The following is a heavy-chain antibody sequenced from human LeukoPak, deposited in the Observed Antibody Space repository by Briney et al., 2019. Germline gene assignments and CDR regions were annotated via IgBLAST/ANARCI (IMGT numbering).Heavy chain of an antibody. CDR3: ARLGGGDDYVWGSHYYYYGMDV. J-gene: IGHJ6*02. V-gene: IGHV4-61*05. CDR1: GGSISSSSYY. Sequence: SETLSLTCTVFGGSISSSSYYWSWIRQPPGRGLEWIGYIYYSGSTNYNPSLESRVTISVDTSKNQFSLKLSSVTAADTAVYYCARLGGGDDYVWGSHYYYYGMDVWGQGTTVTVSS. D-gene: IGHD3-16*01. CDR2: IYYSGST.